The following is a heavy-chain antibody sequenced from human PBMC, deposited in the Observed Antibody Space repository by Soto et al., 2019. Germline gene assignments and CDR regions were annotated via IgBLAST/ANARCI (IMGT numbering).Heavy chain of an antibody. CDR2: FDPEDGET. CDR1: GYTFTIYG. J-gene: IGHJ6*02. D-gene: IGHD2-2*01. Sequence: ASVKVSCKASGYTFTIYGISWVRQAPGKGLEWMGGFDPEDGETIYAQKFQGRVTMTEDTSTDTAYMELSSLRSEDTAVYYCATVLFHDIVVVPAATGYYYYGMDVWGQGTTVTVSS. V-gene: IGHV1-24*01. CDR3: ATVLFHDIVVVPAATGYYYYGMDV.